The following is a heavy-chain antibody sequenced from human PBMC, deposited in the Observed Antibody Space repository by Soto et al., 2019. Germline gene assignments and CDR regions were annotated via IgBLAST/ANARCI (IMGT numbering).Heavy chain of an antibody. Sequence: VQLVESGGGVVQPGTSLRLSCVGSGFTFRSYVIHWVRQAPGKALEWVALTSYDGSNNFYGDSVKGRFTISRHNSRNTAELQIDSLTFEDTALYYCARWGTTGGLDVWGQGALVSVSS. D-gene: IGHD3-16*01. J-gene: IGHJ4*02. CDR2: TSYDGSNN. CDR3: ARWGTTGGLDV. CDR1: GFTFRSYV. V-gene: IGHV3-33*05.